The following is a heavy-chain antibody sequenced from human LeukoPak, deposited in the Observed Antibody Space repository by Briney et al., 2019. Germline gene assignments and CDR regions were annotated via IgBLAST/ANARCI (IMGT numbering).Heavy chain of an antibody. Sequence: SGSLSLSCVVSGFSFSTYYMSWIRQPAGKGLEWVGCIYTSGSTNYNTASVKSRFTISVDTSKNQFSLRLSSVTAADTAVYYCARQIHPQDAFAIWGQGTLVTVSS. CDR2: IYTSGST. V-gene: IGHV4-59*10. J-gene: IGHJ3*02. CDR3: ARQIHPQDAFAI. CDR1: GFSFSTYY.